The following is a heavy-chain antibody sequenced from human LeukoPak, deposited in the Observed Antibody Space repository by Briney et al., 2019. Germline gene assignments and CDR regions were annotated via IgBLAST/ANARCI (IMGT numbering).Heavy chain of an antibody. J-gene: IGHJ4*02. CDR3: ARGRGSSGYYYFDY. Sequence: NPGGSLRLSCAASGFTFSSYSMNWVRQAPGKGLECVSSISSSSSYIYYADSVKGRFTISRDNAKNSLYLQMNSLRAEDTAVYYCARGRGSSGYYYFDYWGQGTLVTVSS. D-gene: IGHD3-22*01. CDR1: GFTFSSYS. V-gene: IGHV3-21*01. CDR2: ISSSSSYI.